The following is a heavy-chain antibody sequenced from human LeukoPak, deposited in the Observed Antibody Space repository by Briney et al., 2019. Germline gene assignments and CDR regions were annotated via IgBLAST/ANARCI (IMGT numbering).Heavy chain of an antibody. CDR2: ISGGSSSV. D-gene: IGHD5-12*01. CDR3: ARKYGGYADC. CDR1: GFTFSSYS. V-gene: IGHV3-48*02. J-gene: IGHJ4*02. Sequence: PGGSLRLSCAASGFTFSSYSITWVRQAPGKGLEWVSHISGGSSSVYYADSVKGRFTISRDNAKNSLYLQMNSLRDEDTAVYYCARKYGGYADCCGQGTLVTVSS.